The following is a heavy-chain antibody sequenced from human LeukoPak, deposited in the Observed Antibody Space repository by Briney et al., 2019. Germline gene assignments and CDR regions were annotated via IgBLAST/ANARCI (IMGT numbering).Heavy chain of an antibody. CDR3: AKGTTMVRGGIDY. V-gene: IGHV3-9*01. CDR1: GFTFDDYA. Sequence: GRSLRLSCAAWGFTFDDYAMHCVRQAPGKGVEWVSGISWNSGSIGYADAVKGRFTISRDNAKNSLYLQMNSLRAEDTALYYCAKGTTMVRGGIDYWGQGTLVTVSS. CDR2: ISWNSGSI. J-gene: IGHJ4*02. D-gene: IGHD3-10*01.